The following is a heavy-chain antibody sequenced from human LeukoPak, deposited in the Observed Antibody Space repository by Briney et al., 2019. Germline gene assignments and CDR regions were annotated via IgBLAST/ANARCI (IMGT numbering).Heavy chain of an antibody. D-gene: IGHD6-13*01. CDR2: IYYSGST. J-gene: IGHJ6*03. V-gene: IGHV4-59*08. CDR3: ARADYSSTWSHDYYYMDV. Sequence: SETLSLACTVSGGSINSYYWSWIRQPPGKGLEWIGYIYYSGSTNYNPSLKSRVTISVDTSKNQFSLKLSPVTAADTAVYYCARADYSSTWSHDYYYMDVWGKGTTVTVSS. CDR1: GGSINSYY.